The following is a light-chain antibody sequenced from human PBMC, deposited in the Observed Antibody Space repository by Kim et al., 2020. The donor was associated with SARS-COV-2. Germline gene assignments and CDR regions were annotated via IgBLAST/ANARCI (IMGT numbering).Light chain of an antibody. V-gene: IGKV1-39*01. CDR2: AAS. CDR3: QQSFTTPLLT. CDR1: QRISTY. J-gene: IGKJ4*01. Sequence: DIQMTQSPSSLSASVGDRVNITCRASQRISTYLNWYQQQPGKAPRLLIYAASSLQSGVPSRFSGSGSGTDFTLTINSLQPGDFATYYCQQSFTTPLLTFGGGTKVDI.